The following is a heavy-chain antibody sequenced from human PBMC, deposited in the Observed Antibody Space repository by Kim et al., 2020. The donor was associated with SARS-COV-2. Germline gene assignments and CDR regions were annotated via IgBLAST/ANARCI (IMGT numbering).Heavy chain of an antibody. CDR1: GFTFRSYS. Sequence: GGSLRLSCAASGFTFRSYSMNWVRQAPGKGLEWVSSISSSSSYIYYADSVKGRFTISRDNAKNSLYLQMNSLRAEDTAVYYCARTPSIAARDIWGQGTMGTASS. J-gene: IGHJ3*02. CDR2: ISSSSSYI. D-gene: IGHD6-6*01. V-gene: IGHV3-21*01. CDR3: ARTPSIAARDI.